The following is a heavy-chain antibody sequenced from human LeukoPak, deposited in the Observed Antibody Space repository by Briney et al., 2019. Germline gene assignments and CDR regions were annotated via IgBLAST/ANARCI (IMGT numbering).Heavy chain of an antibody. CDR3: ARESSGWPSDI. V-gene: IGHV4-4*07. CDR1: GGSTSSYY. D-gene: IGHD6-19*01. J-gene: IGHJ3*02. Sequence: PSETLSLTCTVSGGSTSSYYWSWIRQPAGKGLEWIGRIYASGSTNYNPSLKSRVTMSVDTSKNQFSLKLTSVTAADTAVYYCARESSGWPSDIWGQGTMVIVSS. CDR2: IYASGST.